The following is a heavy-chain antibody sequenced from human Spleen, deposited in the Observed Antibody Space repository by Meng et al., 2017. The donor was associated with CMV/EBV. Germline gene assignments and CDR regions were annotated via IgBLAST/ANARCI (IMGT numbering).Heavy chain of an antibody. D-gene: IGHD5-18*01. V-gene: IGHV1-46*01. CDR3: ARGEVAGYSYGSLSGAFDI. CDR1: GYTFTSYY. Sequence: ASVKVSCKASGYTFTSYYMHWVRQAPGQGLEWMGIINPSGGSTSYAQKFQGRVTVTRDTSTSTVYMELSSLRSEDTAVYYCARGEVAGYSYGSLSGAFDIWGQGTMVTVSS. CDR2: INPSGGST. J-gene: IGHJ3*02.